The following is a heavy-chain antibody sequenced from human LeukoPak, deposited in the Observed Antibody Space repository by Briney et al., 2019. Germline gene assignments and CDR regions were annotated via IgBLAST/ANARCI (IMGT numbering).Heavy chain of an antibody. CDR1: GFTFSSYS. CDR3: ARPLPNSPTSFDY. V-gene: IGHV3-21*01. J-gene: IGHJ4*02. CDR2: ISSSSSYI. Sequence: GGSLRLSCAASGFTFSSYSTNWVRQAPGKGLEWVSSISSSSSYIYYADSVKGRFTISRDNAKNSLYLQMNSLRAEDTAVYYCARPLPNSPTSFDYWGQGTLVTVSS.